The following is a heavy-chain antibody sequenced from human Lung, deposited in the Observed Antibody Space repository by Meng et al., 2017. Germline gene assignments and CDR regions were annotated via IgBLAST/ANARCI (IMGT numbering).Heavy chain of an antibody. V-gene: IGHV4-34*01. CDR2: INHSGST. CDR3: ARGPTTMAHDFDY. D-gene: IGHD4-11*01. J-gene: IGHJ4*02. CDR1: GGSFSDYY. Sequence: QVECPECAEGLLKPSETLSITCVVSGGSFSDYYWRWIRQPPGKGLEWIGEINHSGSTNYNPSLESRATISVDTSQNNLSLKLSYVTAADSAVYYCARGPTTMAHDFDYWGQGTLVTVSS.